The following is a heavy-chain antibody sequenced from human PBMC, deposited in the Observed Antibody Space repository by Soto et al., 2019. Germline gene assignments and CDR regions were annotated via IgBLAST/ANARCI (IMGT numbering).Heavy chain of an antibody. CDR2: MSNDERTT. CDR1: GFSFSSYW. CDR3: TRDNFYYGLDV. V-gene: IGHV3-74*01. J-gene: IGHJ6*02. Sequence: PGGSLRLSCAASGFSFSSYWTHWVRQSPGKGLVWVARMSNDERTTTYAESVKGRFTISRDNAKNTAYLQMNSLRAEDTAVYYCTRDNFYYGLDVWGQGTTVTVSS.